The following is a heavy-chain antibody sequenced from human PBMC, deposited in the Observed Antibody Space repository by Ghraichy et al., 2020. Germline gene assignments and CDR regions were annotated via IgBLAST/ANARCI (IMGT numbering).Heavy chain of an antibody. D-gene: IGHD3-22*01. J-gene: IGHJ4*02. CDR2: ISGSGSST. V-gene: IGHV3-23*01. CDR3: AKDVGADISGCFDY. Sequence: GESLNISCAASGFTFSSYAMNWVRQAPGKGLEWVSGISGSGSSTYHADSVKGRFTISRDNSKNTLHLQMNSLRVEDTAVYYCAKDVGADISGCFDYWGQGTLVTVSS. CDR1: GFTFSSYA.